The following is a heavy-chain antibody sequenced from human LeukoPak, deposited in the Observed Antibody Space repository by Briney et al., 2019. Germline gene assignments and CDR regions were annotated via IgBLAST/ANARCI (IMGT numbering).Heavy chain of an antibody. CDR2: IKSDATTT. CDR1: GFNFSSYW. V-gene: IGHV3-74*01. Sequence: GGSLRLSCAASGFNFSSYWMHWVRQAPGKGLVWVSLIKSDATTTIYADSVKGRFTISRDHAKNSLYLQMNSLRAEDTAVYYCARDDSGPYCGGDCYSGLDYWGQGTLVTVSS. J-gene: IGHJ4*02. CDR3: ARDDSGPYCGGDCYSGLDY. D-gene: IGHD2-21*02.